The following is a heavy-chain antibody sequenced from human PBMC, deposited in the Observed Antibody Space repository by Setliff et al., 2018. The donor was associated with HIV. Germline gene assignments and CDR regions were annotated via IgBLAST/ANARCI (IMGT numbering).Heavy chain of an antibody. CDR2: LTPDGGQV. CDR1: GFTFSFDW. D-gene: IGHD6-19*01. Sequence: GGSLRLSCAASGFTFSFDWMSWVRQAPGKGLEWVASLTPDGGQVYYADSVRGRFTISRDNGKNSLTLQMNSLRAEDTGLYYCAKNFYSSPWSPLDYWGQGTLVTVSS. J-gene: IGHJ4*02. CDR3: AKNFYSSPWSPLDY. V-gene: IGHV3-7*01.